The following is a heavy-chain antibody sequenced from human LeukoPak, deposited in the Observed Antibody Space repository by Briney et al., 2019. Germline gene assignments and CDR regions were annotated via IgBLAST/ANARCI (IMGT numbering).Heavy chain of an antibody. CDR3: AKSVLRYFDWLLPTDAFDI. CDR1: GFTFDDYA. V-gene: IGHV3-9*01. Sequence: GRSLRLSCAASGFTFDDYAMHWVRQAPGKGLEWVSGISWNSGSIGYADSVKGRFTISRDNAKNSLYLQMNSLRAEDTALYYCAKSVLRYFDWLLPTDAFDIWGQGTMVTVSS. D-gene: IGHD3-9*01. CDR2: ISWNSGSI. J-gene: IGHJ3*02.